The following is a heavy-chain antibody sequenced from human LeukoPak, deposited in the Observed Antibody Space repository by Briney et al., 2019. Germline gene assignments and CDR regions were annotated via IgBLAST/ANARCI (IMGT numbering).Heavy chain of an antibody. CDR1: GFTFSTYW. CDR2: ISSDGTTT. V-gene: IGHV3-74*01. CDR3: ARDGVGASHDY. D-gene: IGHD1-26*01. J-gene: IGHJ4*02. Sequence: PGGSLSLSCAASGFTFSTYWMHWVRQTPGKGLVWVSRISSDGTTTTYADSVKGRFTISRDNAKNTLYLEMNSLRAEDTAVYFCARDGVGASHDYWGQGPLVTVSS.